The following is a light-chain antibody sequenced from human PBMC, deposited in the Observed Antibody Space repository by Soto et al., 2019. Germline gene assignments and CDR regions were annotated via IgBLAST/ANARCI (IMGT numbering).Light chain of an antibody. J-gene: IGKJ4*02. Sequence: IVLTHSPATLSVSPGERATLSCMASQRVSRYFAWYQKRPGQSPRLLIYGASSRATGIPDRFSGRGSGTDFTLIISRLEPEDFAVYYCQQFAGSFGGGTKVDI. CDR1: QRVSRY. CDR3: QQFAGS. V-gene: IGKV3-20*01. CDR2: GAS.